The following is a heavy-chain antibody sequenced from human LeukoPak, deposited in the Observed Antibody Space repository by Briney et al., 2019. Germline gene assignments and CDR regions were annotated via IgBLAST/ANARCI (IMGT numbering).Heavy chain of an antibody. CDR2: IHTSGST. CDR1: GGSISTYY. J-gene: IGHJ4*01. D-gene: IGHD6-19*01. V-gene: IGHV4-4*07. CDR3: AGRGLSTGWTFDY. Sequence: SETLSLTCSASGGSISTYYLSWIRQPAGKGLEWIAQIHTSGSTNFNPSLKSRVSISMDTPNNQFSLMISSVTAADTAIYYCAGRGLSTGWTFDYWGHGTLVTVSS.